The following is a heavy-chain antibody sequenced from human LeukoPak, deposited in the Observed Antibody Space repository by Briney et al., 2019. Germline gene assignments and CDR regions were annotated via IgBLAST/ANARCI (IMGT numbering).Heavy chain of an antibody. CDR1: GFNFRDAA. Sequence: PGVSLRLSCAASGFNFRDAAMIWVRHARGNGLELVSLSGAVCESTYYTESVKCLFTISREKSENTLSLQMNSLIVEDTAIYYCAKDIQISGWGRGTIVTV. J-gene: IGHJ3*01. V-gene: IGHV3-23*01. D-gene: IGHD2-21*01. CDR2: SGAVCEST. CDR3: AKDIQISG.